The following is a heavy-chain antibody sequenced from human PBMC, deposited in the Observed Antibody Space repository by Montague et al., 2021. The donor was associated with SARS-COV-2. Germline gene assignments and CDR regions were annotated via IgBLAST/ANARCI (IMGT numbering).Heavy chain of an antibody. CDR3: ARHGRFSVIVNTPRGAFDI. J-gene: IGHJ3*02. Sequence: SETLSLTCTVSGVSISSYYWSWIRQPPGKGLEWIGCIYFSGSTNYNPSLKSRVTISVDTSKNQFSLKLSSVTAADTAVYYCARHGRFSVIVNTPRGAFDIWGLGTMVTVSS. D-gene: IGHD3-22*01. CDR2: IYFSGST. V-gene: IGHV4-59*08. CDR1: GVSISSYY.